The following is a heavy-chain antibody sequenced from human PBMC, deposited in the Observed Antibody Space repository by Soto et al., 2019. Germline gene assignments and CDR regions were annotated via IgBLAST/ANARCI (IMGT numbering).Heavy chain of an antibody. CDR3: ARGRITGIDYYYHGMDV. D-gene: IGHD1-20*01. J-gene: IGHJ6*02. CDR2: IGTAGDT. CDR1: GFTFSSYD. V-gene: IGHV3-13*01. Sequence: GGSLRLSCAASGFTFSSYDMHWVRQATGKGLEWVSAIGTAGDTYYPGSVKGRFTISRENAKNSLYLQMNSLRAEDTAVYYCARGRITGIDYYYHGMDVWGQGTTVTVSS.